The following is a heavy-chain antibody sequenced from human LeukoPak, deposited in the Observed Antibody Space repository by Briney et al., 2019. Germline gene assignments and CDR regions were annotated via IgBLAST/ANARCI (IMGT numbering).Heavy chain of an antibody. J-gene: IGHJ4*02. Sequence: GGSLRLSCSASGFTFSNYAMHWVRQAPGKGLEYVSAISGNGGVTYYADSVRGRFTISRDNSKNTLFLQMSSLRAEDTALYYCVKDISLRGYADYDRFHYWGRGTLVTVSS. CDR1: GFTFSNYA. CDR2: ISGNGGVT. CDR3: VKDISLRGYADYDRFHY. V-gene: IGHV3-64D*06. D-gene: IGHD5-12*01.